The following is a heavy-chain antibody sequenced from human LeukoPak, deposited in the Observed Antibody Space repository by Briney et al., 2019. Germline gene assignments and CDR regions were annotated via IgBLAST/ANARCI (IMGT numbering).Heavy chain of an antibody. CDR3: AREYCSSTSCYVDY. D-gene: IGHD2-2*01. J-gene: IGHJ4*02. CDR2: ISSNGGST. CDR1: GFTFSSYA. V-gene: IGHV3-64*01. Sequence: GGSLRLSCAASGFTFSSYAMHWVRQAPGKGLEYVSAISSNGGSTYYANSVKGRFTISRDNSKNTLYLQTGSLRAEDMAVYYCAREYCSSTSCYVDYWGQGTLVTVSS.